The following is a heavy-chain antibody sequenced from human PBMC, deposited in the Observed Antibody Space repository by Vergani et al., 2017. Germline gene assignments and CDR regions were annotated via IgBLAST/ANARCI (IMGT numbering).Heavy chain of an antibody. V-gene: IGHV4-30-4*01. CDR3: ASSRFYYYGSGSYPVDY. CDR2: IYYSGST. J-gene: IGHJ4*02. CDR1: GSSISSGDYY. Sequence: QVQLQESGPGLVKPSQTLSLTCTVSGSSISSGDYYWSWIRQPPGKGLEWIGYIYYSGSTYYNPSLKSRVTISVDTSKNQFSLKLSSVTAADTAVYYCASSRFYYYGSGSYPVDYWGQGTLVTVSS. D-gene: IGHD3-10*01.